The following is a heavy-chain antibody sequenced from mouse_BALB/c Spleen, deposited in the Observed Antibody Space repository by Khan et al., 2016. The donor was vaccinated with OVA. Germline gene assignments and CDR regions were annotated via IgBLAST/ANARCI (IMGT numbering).Heavy chain of an antibody. D-gene: IGHD1-1*01. CDR1: GYSITRDYA. V-gene: IGHV3-2*02. Sequence: VQLKESGPGLVKPSQSLSLTCTVTGYSITRDYAWNWIRQFPGNKLEWMGYISNSGSTTYNPSLKSRISITRDTSKNRFFLQLNSVTTEDTATSDCSSVLGRYYAMDYWGQGASVTVSS. J-gene: IGHJ4*01. CDR2: ISNSGST. CDR3: SSVLGRYYAMDY.